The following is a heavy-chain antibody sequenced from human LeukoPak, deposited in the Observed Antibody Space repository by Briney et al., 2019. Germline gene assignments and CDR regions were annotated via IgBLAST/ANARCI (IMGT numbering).Heavy chain of an antibody. Sequence: TGGSLRLSCAASGFTFGNYAMSWVRQTLGKGLEWVSAISGRTGATYYADSEKGRFTISRDNSKSTLYLQMDSLRAEDTAVYYCAKCGNSGCHLIDYWGQGTLVTVSS. CDR3: AKCGNSGCHLIDY. CDR2: ISGRTGAT. J-gene: IGHJ4*02. D-gene: IGHD5-12*01. CDR1: GFTFGNYA. V-gene: IGHV3-23*01.